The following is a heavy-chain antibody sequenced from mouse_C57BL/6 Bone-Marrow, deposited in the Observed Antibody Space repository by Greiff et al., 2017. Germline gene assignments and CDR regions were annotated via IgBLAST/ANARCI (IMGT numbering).Heavy chain of an antibody. CDR3: ARRDYYYGSLDY. D-gene: IGHD1-1*01. CDR1: GFTFSSFG. J-gene: IGHJ2*01. CDR2: ISSGSSTI. V-gene: IGHV5-17*02. Sequence: EVMLVESGGGLVQPGGSRKLSCAASGFTFSSFGMHWVRQAPEKGLEWVAYISSGSSTIYYADTVKGRFTISRDNPKNTLFLQMTSLRSEDTAMYYCARRDYYYGSLDYCGQGTTLSVSS.